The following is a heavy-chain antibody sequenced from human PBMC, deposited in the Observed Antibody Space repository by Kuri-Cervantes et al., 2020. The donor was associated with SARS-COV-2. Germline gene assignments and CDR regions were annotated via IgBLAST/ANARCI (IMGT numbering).Heavy chain of an antibody. CDR3: AKGVAAADSYYFDY. CDR1: GGSISSSSYY. J-gene: IGHJ4*02. D-gene: IGHD6-13*01. V-gene: IGHV3-23*01. CDR2: ISGSGGST. Sequence: ETLSLTCTVSGGSISSSSYYWGWIRQPPGKGLEWVSAISGSGGSTYYADSVKGRFTISRDNSKNTLYLQMNSLRAEDTAVYYCAKGVAAADSYYFDYWGQGTLVTVSS.